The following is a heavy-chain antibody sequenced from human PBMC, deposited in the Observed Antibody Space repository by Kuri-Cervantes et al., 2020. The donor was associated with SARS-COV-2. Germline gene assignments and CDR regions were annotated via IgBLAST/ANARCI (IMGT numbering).Heavy chain of an antibody. D-gene: IGHD3-9*01. CDR1: GFSLSTSGVG. V-gene: IGHV2-5*01. CDR2: IYWNDDK. Sequence: SGPTLVKPTQTLTLTCTFSGFSLSTSGVGVGWIRQPPGKALEWLALIYWNDDKRYSPSLKSRLTITKATSKNQVVLTMTNMDPVDTATYYCAHRGLRYFDWLLPFDYWGQGTLVTVSS. CDR3: AHRGLRYFDWLLPFDY. J-gene: IGHJ4*02.